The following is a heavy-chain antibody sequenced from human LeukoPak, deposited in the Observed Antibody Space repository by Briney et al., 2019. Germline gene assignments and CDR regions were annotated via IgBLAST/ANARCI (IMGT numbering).Heavy chain of an antibody. V-gene: IGHV4-38-2*02. J-gene: IGHJ4*02. CDR3: ARARREMVDY. D-gene: IGHD5-24*01. CDR2: IYHSGST. Sequence: PSETLSLTCTVSGYSISSGYYWGWIRQPPGKGLEWIGSIYHSGSTYYNPSLKSRVTISVDTSKNQFSLKLSSVTAADTAVYYSARARREMVDYWGQGTLVTVSS. CDR1: GYSISSGYY.